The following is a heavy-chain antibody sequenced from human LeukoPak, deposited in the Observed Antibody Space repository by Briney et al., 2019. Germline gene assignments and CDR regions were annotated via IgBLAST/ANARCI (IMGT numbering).Heavy chain of an antibody. CDR2: IKSKTDGGTT. D-gene: IGHD3-10*01. V-gene: IGHV3-15*01. CDR1: GFTFSNAW. CDR3: TTVMNRGSMLYFDY. J-gene: IGHJ4*02. Sequence: PGGSLRLSCAASGFTFSNAWMSWVRQAPGKGLEWVGRIKSKTDGGTTDYAAPVKGRFTISRDDSKNTLYLQMNSLKTEDTAVYYCTTVMNRGSMLYFDYWGQGTLVTVSS.